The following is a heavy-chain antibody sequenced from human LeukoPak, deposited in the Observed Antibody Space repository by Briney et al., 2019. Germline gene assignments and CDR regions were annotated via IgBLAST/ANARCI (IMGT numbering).Heavy chain of an antibody. CDR3: ARDLAGVYDY. D-gene: IGHD6-19*01. V-gene: IGHV3-23*01. J-gene: IGHJ4*02. CDR1: GFTFSSYA. Sequence: PGGSLRLSCAASGFTFSSYAMSWVRQAPGKGLEWVSAISGSGGSTYYADSVKGRFTISRDNSKNTLYLQMGSLRAEDMAVYYCARDLAGVYDYWGQGTLVTVSS. CDR2: ISGSGGST.